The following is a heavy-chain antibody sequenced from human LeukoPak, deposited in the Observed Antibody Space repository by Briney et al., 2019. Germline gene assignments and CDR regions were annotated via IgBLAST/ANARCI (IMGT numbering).Heavy chain of an antibody. CDR2: IYYSGST. D-gene: IGHD6-13*01. Sequence: SETLSLTCTVSGGSISSYYWSWIRQPPGKGLEWIGYIYYSGSTDYNPSLKSRVTISVDTSKNQFSLKLSSVTAADTAVYYCARTLEGSSWYGFYYYYGMDVWGQGTTVTVSS. V-gene: IGHV4-59*01. CDR3: ARTLEGSSWYGFYYYYGMDV. CDR1: GGSISSYY. J-gene: IGHJ6*02.